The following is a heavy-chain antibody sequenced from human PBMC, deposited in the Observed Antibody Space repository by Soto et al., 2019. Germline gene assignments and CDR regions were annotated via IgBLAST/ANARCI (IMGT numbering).Heavy chain of an antibody. Sequence: EVQLVESGGGLVQPGESLRLSCAASGFTFSDHYMDWVRQAPGKGLEWVGRSRNKPNSYTTEYAASVKGRFTISRDDSKNSLYLQMNSLKTEDTAVYYCAKGDYGSGAFYNTGGYWGQGTLVTVSS. CDR2: SRNKPNSYTT. CDR3: AKGDYGSGAFYNTGGY. D-gene: IGHD3-22*01. J-gene: IGHJ4*02. CDR1: GFTFSDHY. V-gene: IGHV3-72*01.